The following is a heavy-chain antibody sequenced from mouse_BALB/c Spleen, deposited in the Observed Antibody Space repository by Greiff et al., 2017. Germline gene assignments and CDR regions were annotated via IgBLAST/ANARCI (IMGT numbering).Heavy chain of an antibody. CDR1: GYTFTSYY. Sequence: QVQLQQSGPELVKPGASVRISCKASGYTFTSYYIHWVKQRPGQGLEWIGWIYPGNVNTKYNEKFKGKATLTADKSSSTAYMQLSSLTSEDSAVYFCARGVGYAMDYWGQGTSVTVSS. CDR3: ARGVGYAMDY. J-gene: IGHJ4*01. CDR2: IYPGNVNT. V-gene: IGHV1S56*01. D-gene: IGHD1-1*01.